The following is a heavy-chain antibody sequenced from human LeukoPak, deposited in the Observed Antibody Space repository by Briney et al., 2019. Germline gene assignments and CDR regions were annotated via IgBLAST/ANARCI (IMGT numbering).Heavy chain of an antibody. CDR1: GFTFSSYA. V-gene: IGHV3-30-3*02. CDR3: TKIGRAASWDNWFES. CDR2: ISYDGSNK. J-gene: IGHJ5*01. D-gene: IGHD6-13*01. Sequence: GGSLRLSCAASGFTFSSYAMHWVRQAPGKGLEWVAVISYDGSNKYYADSVKGRFTISRDNSKNTLYLQMGSLRVEDTAVYYCTKIGRAASWDNWFESWGQGTLVTVSS.